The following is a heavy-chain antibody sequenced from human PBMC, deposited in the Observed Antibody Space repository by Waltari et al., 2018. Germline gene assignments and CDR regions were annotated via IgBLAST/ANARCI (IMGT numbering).Heavy chain of an antibody. D-gene: IGHD6-13*01. CDR3: ARGSSWNFDY. CDR2: IYYSGST. Sequence: QLQLQESGPGLVKPSETLSLTCTVPGGSISSSSYYWGWIRQPPGKGLELIGSIYYSGSTYYNPALKSRVTISVDTSKNQFSLKLSSVTAADTAVYYCARGSSWNFDYWGQGTLVTVSS. V-gene: IGHV4-39*01. J-gene: IGHJ4*02. CDR1: GGSISSSSYY.